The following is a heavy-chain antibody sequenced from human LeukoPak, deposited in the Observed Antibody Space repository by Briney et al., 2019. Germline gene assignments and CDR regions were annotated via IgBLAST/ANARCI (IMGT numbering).Heavy chain of an antibody. CDR1: GYTFTGYY. D-gene: IGHD3-22*01. V-gene: IGHV1-18*04. CDR2: ISAYNGNT. CDR3: ARGYDSTLIDY. J-gene: IGHJ4*02. Sequence: GSVKVSCKASGYTFTGYYMHWVRQAPGQGLEWMGWISAYNGNTNYAQKLQGRVTMTTDTSTSTAYMELRSLRSDDTAVYYCARGYDSTLIDYWGQGTLVTVSS.